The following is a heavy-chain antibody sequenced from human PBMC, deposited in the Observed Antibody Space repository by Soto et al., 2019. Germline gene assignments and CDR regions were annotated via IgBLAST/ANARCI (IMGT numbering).Heavy chain of an antibody. CDR2: ISYDGSNK. CDR3: AKDLGYYYDSSGYSDY. D-gene: IGHD3-22*01. V-gene: IGHV3-30*18. J-gene: IGHJ4*02. Sequence: GGSLRLSCAASGFTFSSYVMHWVRQSPGKGLEWVAVISYDGSNKYYADSVKGRFTISRDNSKNTLYLQMNSLRAEDTAVYYCAKDLGYYYDSSGYSDYWGQGTLVTVSS. CDR1: GFTFSSYV.